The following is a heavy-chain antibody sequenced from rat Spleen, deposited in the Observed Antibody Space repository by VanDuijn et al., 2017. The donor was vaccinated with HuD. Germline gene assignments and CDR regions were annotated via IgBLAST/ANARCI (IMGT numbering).Heavy chain of an antibody. CDR3: ARKPAFFFDY. D-gene: IGHD1-3*01. V-gene: IGHV3-1*01. Sequence: EVQLQESGPGLVKPSQSLSLTCSVPDYSITSNYWDWIRKFPGSKMEWIGHISYSGSTTYNPSLKSRISITRDTSKNQFFLQLNSVTTEDTATYYCARKPAFFFDYWGQGVMVTVSS. CDR2: ISYSGST. J-gene: IGHJ2*01. CDR1: DYSITSNY.